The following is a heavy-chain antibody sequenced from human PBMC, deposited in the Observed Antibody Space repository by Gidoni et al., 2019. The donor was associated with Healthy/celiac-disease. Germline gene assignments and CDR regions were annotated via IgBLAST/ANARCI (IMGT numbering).Heavy chain of an antibody. D-gene: IGHD6-6*01. J-gene: IGHJ4*02. CDR3: AMESIAARSVDY. CDR2: IYTSGST. CDR1: GGSISSGSYY. V-gene: IGHV4-61*02. Sequence: QVQLQESGPGLVKPSQTLSLTCTVSGGSISSGSYYWSWIRQPAGKGLEWIGRIYTSGSTNYNPSLKSRVTISVDTSKNQFSLKLSSVTAADTAVYYCAMESIAARSVDYWGQGTLVTVSS.